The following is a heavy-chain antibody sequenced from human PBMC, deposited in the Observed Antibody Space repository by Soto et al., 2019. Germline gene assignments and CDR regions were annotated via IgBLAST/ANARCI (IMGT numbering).Heavy chain of an antibody. V-gene: IGHV3-74*01. J-gene: IGHJ4*02. CDR2: INSDGSST. CDR3: ARDAGATVVPNDLDY. D-gene: IGHD4-17*01. Sequence: EVQLVESGGGLVQPGGSLRVSCAVSGFTFSSYWMHWVRQAPGKGLVWVSRINSDGSSTNYADFVKGRFAISRDNAKNTLYLQMKSLRVEDTAVYYCARDAGATVVPNDLDYWGQGTLVTVSS. CDR1: GFTFSSYW.